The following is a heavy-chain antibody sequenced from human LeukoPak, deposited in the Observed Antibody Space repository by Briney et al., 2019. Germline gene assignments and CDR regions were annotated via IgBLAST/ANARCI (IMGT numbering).Heavy chain of an antibody. CDR2: ISSSSSYI. D-gene: IGHD3-9*01. V-gene: IGHV3-21*01. CDR1: GFTFSSYS. CDR3: ARRYFDWLEYYYYGMDV. J-gene: IGHJ6*02. Sequence: GGSLRLSCAASGFTFSSYSMNWVRQAPGKGLEWVSSISSSSSYIYYADSVKGRFTISRDNAKNSPYLQMNSLRAEDTAVYYCARRYFDWLEYYYYGMDVWGQGTTVTVSS.